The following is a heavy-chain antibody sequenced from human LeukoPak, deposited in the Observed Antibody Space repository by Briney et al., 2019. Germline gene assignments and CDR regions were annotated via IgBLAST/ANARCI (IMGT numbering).Heavy chain of an antibody. CDR3: ARACGGWLCY. V-gene: IGHV4-59*01. D-gene: IGHD6-19*01. J-gene: IGHJ4*02. Sequence: SETLSLTCTVSGGSISSYYWSWIRQPPGKGLEWIGYIYYSGSTNYNPSLKSRVTISVDTSKNQFSLKLSSVTAADTAVYYCARACGGWLCYWGQGTLVTVSP. CDR1: GGSISSYY. CDR2: IYYSGST.